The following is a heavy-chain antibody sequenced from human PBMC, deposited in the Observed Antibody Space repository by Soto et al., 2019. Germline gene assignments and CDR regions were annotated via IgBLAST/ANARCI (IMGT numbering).Heavy chain of an antibody. Sequence: EVQLVESGGGLVQPGGSLRLSCAASGFTFSSYSMNWVRQAPGKGLEWVSYISSSSSTIYYAGSVKGRFTISRDNAKNSLYLQMNSLRDEDTAVYYWASVGPWFGDRLVWFDPWGQGTLVTVSS. CDR2: ISSSSSTI. V-gene: IGHV3-48*02. CDR3: ASVGPWFGDRLVWFDP. D-gene: IGHD3-10*01. CDR1: GFTFSSYS. J-gene: IGHJ5*02.